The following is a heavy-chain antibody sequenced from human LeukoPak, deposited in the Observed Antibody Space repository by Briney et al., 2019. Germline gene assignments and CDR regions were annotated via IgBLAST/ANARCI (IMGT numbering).Heavy chain of an antibody. CDR2: IRYDGSNK. V-gene: IGHV3-30*02. J-gene: IGHJ4*02. CDR1: GFTFSSYG. D-gene: IGHD1-14*01. Sequence: PGGSLRLSCAASGFTFSSYGMHWVRQAPGKGLEWVAFIRYDGSNKYYADSVKGRFTISRDNSKNTLYLQMNSLRAEDTAVYYCASVWEGETGYYFDYWGQGTLVTVSS. CDR3: ASVWEGETGYYFDY.